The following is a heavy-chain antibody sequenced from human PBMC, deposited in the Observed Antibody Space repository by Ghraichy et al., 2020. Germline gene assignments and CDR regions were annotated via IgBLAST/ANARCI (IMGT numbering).Heavy chain of an antibody. V-gene: IGHV2-70*11. Sequence: SGPTLVKPTQTLTLTCTFSGFSLSTSAMCVSWIRQPPGKALEWLARIDWDDDKYYRTSLKTRLTISKDTSNKQVVLIMTNMDPVDTGTYYCARIRCLGGSPADWGQGTLVTVSS. J-gene: IGHJ4*02. CDR1: GFSLSTSAMC. CDR2: IDWDDDK. D-gene: IGHD4-23*01. CDR3: ARIRCLGGSPAD.